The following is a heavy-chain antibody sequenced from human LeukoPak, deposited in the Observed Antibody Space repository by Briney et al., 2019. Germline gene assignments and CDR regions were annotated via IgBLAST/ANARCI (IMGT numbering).Heavy chain of an antibody. V-gene: IGHV4-34*01. CDR2: INHSGST. Sequence: SETLSLTCAVYGGSFGGYYWSWIRQPPGKGLEWIGEINHSGSTNYNPSLKSRVTISVDTSKNQFSLKLSSVTAADTAVYYCARGNAYYHFWSAPWRRAPFDYWGQGTLVTVSS. CDR1: GGSFGGYY. J-gene: IGHJ4*02. CDR3: ARGNAYYHFWSAPWRRAPFDY. D-gene: IGHD3-3*01.